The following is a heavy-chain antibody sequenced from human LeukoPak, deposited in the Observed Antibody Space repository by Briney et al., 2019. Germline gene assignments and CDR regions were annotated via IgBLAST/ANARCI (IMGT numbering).Heavy chain of an antibody. D-gene: IGHD1-1*01. J-gene: IGHJ4*02. CDR2: INHSGST. CDR1: GGSFSGYY. V-gene: IGHV4-34*01. Sequence: SETLSLTCAVYGGSFSGYYWSWIRQPPGKGLEWIGEINHSGSTNYNPSLKSRVTISVDTSKNQFSLKLSSVTAADTAVYYCARAPVTTGTYLFPFDYWGQGTLVTVSS. CDR3: ARAPVTTGTYLFPFDY.